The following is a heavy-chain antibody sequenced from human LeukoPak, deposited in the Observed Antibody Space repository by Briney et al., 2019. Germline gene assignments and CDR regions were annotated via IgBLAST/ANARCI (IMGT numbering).Heavy chain of an antibody. J-gene: IGHJ3*02. V-gene: IGHV1-69*06. CDR3: ASKRDGGLRFTADAFDI. CDR1: GYTFTSYY. Sequence: PGASVKVSCKASGYTFTSYYMHWVRQAPGQGLEWMGGIIPIFGTANYAQKFQGRVTITADKSTSTAYVELSSLRSEDTAVYYCASKRDGGLRFTADAFDIWGQGTMVTVSS. D-gene: IGHD5-12*01. CDR2: IIPIFGTA.